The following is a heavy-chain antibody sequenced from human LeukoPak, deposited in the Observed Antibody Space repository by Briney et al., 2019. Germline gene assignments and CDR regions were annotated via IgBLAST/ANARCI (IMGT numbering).Heavy chain of an antibody. CDR3: VKSSGYYQNLDY. CDR2: IYSGGST. D-gene: IGHD3-22*01. CDR1: GFTVSSNY. J-gene: IGHJ4*02. Sequence: GGSLRLSCAASGFTVSSNYMSWVRQAPGKGLEWVSVIYSGGSTYYADSVKGRFTISRDNSKNTLYLQMNSLRAEDAAVYYCVKSSGYYQNLDYWGQGTLVTVSS. V-gene: IGHV3-53*05.